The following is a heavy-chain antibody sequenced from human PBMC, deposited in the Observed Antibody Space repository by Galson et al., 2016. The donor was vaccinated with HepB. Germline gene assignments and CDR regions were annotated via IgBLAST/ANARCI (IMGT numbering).Heavy chain of an antibody. CDR3: ARDTGVSRTDDWSFDL. J-gene: IGHJ2*01. D-gene: IGHD1-7*01. V-gene: IGHV3-7*01. CDR1: GFSFRSYW. Sequence: SLRLSCAASGFSFRSYWMSWVRRAPGKGLEWVADIKQDGSEEYYVDSVKGRFAISRDNARNSLYLQMNSLRAEDTAVYFCARDTGVSRTDDWSFDLWGRGSQVTVSS. CDR2: IKQDGSEE.